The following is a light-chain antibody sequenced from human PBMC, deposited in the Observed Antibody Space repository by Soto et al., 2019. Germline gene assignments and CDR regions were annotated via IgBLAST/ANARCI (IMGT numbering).Light chain of an antibody. CDR1: SSDVGNYNF. CDR3: CSYTTSSTYV. V-gene: IGLV2-14*03. J-gene: IGLJ1*01. CDR2: DVS. Sequence: QSALTQPASVSGSPGQSIAISCTGTSSDVGNYNFVSWYQQHPGKAPKLMIDDVSNRPSGISNRFSGSKSGNTASLTISGLQAEDEAGYYCCSYTTSSTYVLGTGTKLTVL.